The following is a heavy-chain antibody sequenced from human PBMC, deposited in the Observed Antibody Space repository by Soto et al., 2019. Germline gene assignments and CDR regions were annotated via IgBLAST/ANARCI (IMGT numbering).Heavy chain of an antibody. CDR3: AGGGRFHGSGPPRDY. CDR2: INHSGST. Sequence: SETLSLTCAVYGGSFSGYYWSWIRQPPGKGLEWIGEINHSGSTNYNPSLKSRVTISVDTSKNQFSLKLSSVTAADTAVYYCAGGGRFHGSGPPRDYWGQGTLVTVSS. D-gene: IGHD3-10*01. V-gene: IGHV4-34*01. CDR1: GGSFSGYY. J-gene: IGHJ4*02.